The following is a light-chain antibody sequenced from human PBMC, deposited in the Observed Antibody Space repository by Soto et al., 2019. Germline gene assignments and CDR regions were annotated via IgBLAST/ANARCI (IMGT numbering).Light chain of an antibody. CDR1: NSDVGNYNL. Sequence: QSALTQPASVSGSPGQSITISCTRTNSDVGNYNLVSWYQQHPGKAPKLMMYEVTKRPSGVSNRFSGSKSGNTASLTISGLQAEDEADYYCCSYAGSATWVFGGGTKLTVL. J-gene: IGLJ3*02. CDR3: CSYAGSATWV. CDR2: EVT. V-gene: IGLV2-23*02.